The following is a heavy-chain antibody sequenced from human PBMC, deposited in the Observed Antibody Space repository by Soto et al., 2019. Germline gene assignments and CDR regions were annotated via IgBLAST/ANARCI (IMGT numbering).Heavy chain of an antibody. Sequence: ELQLVESGGGLVQPGGSLRLSSSASRFTFSDYSMNWVRQAPGKGLEWVSYISSRSSTIYYADSVKGRFTISRDNAKNSLYLQMNSLRDEVTAVYYCARWLQSDFDYWGQGTLVTVSS. J-gene: IGHJ4*02. CDR3: ARWLQSDFDY. CDR2: ISSRSSTI. V-gene: IGHV3-48*02. D-gene: IGHD5-12*01. CDR1: RFTFSDYS.